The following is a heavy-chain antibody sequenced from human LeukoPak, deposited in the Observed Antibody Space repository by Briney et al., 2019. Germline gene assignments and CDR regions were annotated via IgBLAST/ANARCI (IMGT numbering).Heavy chain of an antibody. J-gene: IGHJ4*02. V-gene: IGHV4-34*01. Sequence: SETLSLTCAVYGGSFSGYYWSWIRQPPGKGLEWIGEIYHSGSTNYNPSLKSRVTISVDKSKNQFSLKLSSVTAADTAVYYCALTTVTETDYWGQGTLVTVSS. CDR2: IYHSGST. CDR3: ALTTVTETDY. CDR1: GGSFSGYY. D-gene: IGHD4-17*01.